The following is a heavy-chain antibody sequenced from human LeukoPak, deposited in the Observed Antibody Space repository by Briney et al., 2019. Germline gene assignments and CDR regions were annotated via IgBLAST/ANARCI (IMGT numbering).Heavy chain of an antibody. CDR2: ISGSGTST. CDR3: AQIPFRSGDYHFDY. D-gene: IGHD3-3*01. Sequence: GGSLRLSCAASGFTFSIYAMSWVRQTPGKGLEWVSTISGSGTSTYYADSVKGRFTVSRDNSKNTLHLQMKSPSAADTAVYYCAQIPFRSGDYHFDYWGQGTLLTVSS. V-gene: IGHV3-23*01. J-gene: IGHJ4*02. CDR1: GFTFSIYA.